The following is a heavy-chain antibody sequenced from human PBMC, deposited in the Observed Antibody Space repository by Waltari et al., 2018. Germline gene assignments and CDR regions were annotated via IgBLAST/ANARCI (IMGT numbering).Heavy chain of an antibody. CDR1: GYSISSGYY. V-gene: IGHV4-38-2*01. J-gene: IGHJ5*02. Sequence: QVQLQESGPGLVKPSETLSLTCAVSGYSISSGYYWGWIRQPPGKGLEWIGSIYHSGSTYYNPSLKSRVTISVDTSKNQFSLKLSSVTAADMAVYYCARGARGAAEPPPNWFDPWGQGTLVTVSS. CDR2: IYHSGST. CDR3: ARGARGAAEPPPNWFDP. D-gene: IGHD6-13*01.